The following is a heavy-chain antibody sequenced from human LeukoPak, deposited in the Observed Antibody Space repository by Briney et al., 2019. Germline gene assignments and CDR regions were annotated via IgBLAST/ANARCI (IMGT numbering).Heavy chain of an antibody. V-gene: IGHV3-74*01. D-gene: IGHD1-26*01. Sequence: GGSLRLSCAASGFTFSTYAMSWVRQAPGKGLVWVSRINSDGSSTSYADSVKGRFTISRDNAKNTLYLQMNSLRAEDTAVYYCARVRGELLLFFDYWGQGTLVTVSS. CDR3: ARVRGELLLFFDY. J-gene: IGHJ4*02. CDR2: INSDGSST. CDR1: GFTFSTYA.